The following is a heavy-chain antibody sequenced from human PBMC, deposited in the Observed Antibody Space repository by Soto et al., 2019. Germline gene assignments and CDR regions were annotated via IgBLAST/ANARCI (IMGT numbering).Heavy chain of an antibody. CDR1: GGSISSSNYY. J-gene: IGHJ4*02. D-gene: IGHD6-19*01. CDR3: ARQLISGWYFDF. V-gene: IGHV4-39*01. CDR2: FYYSEST. Sequence: SETLSLTCTVSGGSISSSNYYWGWIRQPPGKGLEWIGNFYYSESTFNNPSLRSRVTISVDTSKNQFSLKLSSVTAADTAVYYCARQLISGWYFDFWGQGTLVTVSS.